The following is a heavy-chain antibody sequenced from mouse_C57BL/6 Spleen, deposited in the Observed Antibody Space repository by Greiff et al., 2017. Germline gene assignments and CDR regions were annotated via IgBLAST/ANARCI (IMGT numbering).Heavy chain of an antibody. CDR1: GFTFSSYA. CDR3: AREGYYYGSSYWYFDV. Sequence: EVKLMESGGGLVKPGGSLKLSCAASGFTFSSYAMSWVRQTPEKRLEWVATISDGGSYTYYPDNVKGRFTISRDNAKNNLYLQMSHLKSEDTAMYYCAREGYYYGSSYWYFDVWGTGTTVTVSS. CDR2: ISDGGSYT. J-gene: IGHJ1*03. V-gene: IGHV5-4*01. D-gene: IGHD1-1*01.